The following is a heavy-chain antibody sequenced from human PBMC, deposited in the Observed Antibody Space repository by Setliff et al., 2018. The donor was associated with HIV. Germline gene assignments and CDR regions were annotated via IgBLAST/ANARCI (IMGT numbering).Heavy chain of an antibody. CDR3: AKDTYTNGWHTTNFYHYGLEV. Sequence: GESLKISCAASGFTFDDYAMHWVRQVPGKGLEWVSLISWDGGSTYYSDSVKGRFTISRDNRENSLFLQMNSLRAEDTAFYYCAKDTYTNGWHTTNFYHYGLEVWGQGTTVTVSS. V-gene: IGHV3-43D*03. J-gene: IGHJ6*02. CDR1: GFTFDDYA. D-gene: IGHD6-19*01. CDR2: ISWDGGST.